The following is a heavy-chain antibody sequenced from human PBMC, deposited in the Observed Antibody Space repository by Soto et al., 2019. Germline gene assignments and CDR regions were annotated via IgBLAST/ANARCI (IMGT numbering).Heavy chain of an antibody. V-gene: IGHV4-59*01. CDR2: IYYSGST. CDR3: ARGRLGCSIPGCLNCFAP. J-gene: IGHJ5*02. Sequence: SETLSLTGTVSGGSISSYYWSWIRQPPGKGLEWIGYIYYSGSTNYNPSLKSRVTISVDTSKNQFSLKLSSVTAADTAVYYCARGRLGCSIPGCLNCFAPWGKGTRVTVSS. D-gene: IGHD2-2*01. CDR1: GGSISSYY.